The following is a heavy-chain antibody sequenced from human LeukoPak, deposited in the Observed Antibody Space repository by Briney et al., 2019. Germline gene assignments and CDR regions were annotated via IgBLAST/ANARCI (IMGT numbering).Heavy chain of an antibody. D-gene: IGHD5-18*01. CDR3: AREPGSSYGRGFDY. V-gene: IGHV3-33*01. Sequence: GGSLRLSCAASGFTFSSYGMHWVRQAPGKGLEWVAVIWYDGSNKYYADSVKGRFTISRDNSKNTLYLQMNSLSAEDTAVYYCAREPGSSYGRGFDYWGQGTLVTVSS. J-gene: IGHJ4*02. CDR2: IWYDGSNK. CDR1: GFTFSSYG.